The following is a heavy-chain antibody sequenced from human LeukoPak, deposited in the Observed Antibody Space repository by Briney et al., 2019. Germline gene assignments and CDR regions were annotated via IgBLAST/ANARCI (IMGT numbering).Heavy chain of an antibody. CDR3: ARDREGYDDRGYYQLRYFDY. CDR2: INPNSGGT. V-gene: IGHV1-2*02. Sequence: ASVKVSCTASGYTFTGYYMHWVRQAPGQGLEWMGWINPNSGGTDYAQNLQGRVTMIRETSISTSYRELSGLRSDDTAVYYCARDREGYDDRGYYQLRYFDYWGQGTPVTVSS. CDR1: GYTFTGYY. D-gene: IGHD3-22*01. J-gene: IGHJ4*02.